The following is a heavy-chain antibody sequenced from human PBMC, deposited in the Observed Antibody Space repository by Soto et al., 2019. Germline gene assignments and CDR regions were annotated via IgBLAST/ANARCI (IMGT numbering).Heavy chain of an antibody. Sequence: GGSLRLSCAASGFTFSSYSMNWVRQAPGKGLEWVSSISSSSSYIYYADSVKGRFTISRDNAKNSLYLQMNSLRAEDTAVYYCARPLGAVTTFAYDYWGQGTLVTVSS. V-gene: IGHV3-21*01. D-gene: IGHD4-17*01. CDR1: GFTFSSYS. CDR3: ARPLGAVTTFAYDY. J-gene: IGHJ4*02. CDR2: ISSSSSYI.